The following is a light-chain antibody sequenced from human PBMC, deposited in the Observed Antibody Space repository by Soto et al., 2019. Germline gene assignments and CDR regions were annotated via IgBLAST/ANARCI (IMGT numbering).Light chain of an antibody. CDR3: KQYGRSH. J-gene: IGKJ3*01. V-gene: IGKV3-20*01. CDR1: QSVSSSY. Sequence: EIVLTQSPGTLSLSPGERATLSCRASQSVSSSYLAWYQKKPGQAPRLLIYGSSSRATGIPDRFSGSGDGTDFTSTLRRLEPEDFAGYYCKQYGRSHFGPGTKVDIK. CDR2: GSS.